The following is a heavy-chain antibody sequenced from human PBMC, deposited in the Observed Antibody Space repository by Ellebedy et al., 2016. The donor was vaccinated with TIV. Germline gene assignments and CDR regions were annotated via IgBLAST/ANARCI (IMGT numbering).Heavy chain of an antibody. CDR1: GGSFSGYY. V-gene: IGHV4-34*01. CDR3: ASGRRWFDP. Sequence: MPSETLSLTCAVYGGSFSGYYWSWIRQSPGKGLEWIGDINHSGSTNYNPSLKSRVTISVDTSKNQFSLKLSSGAAADTAVFYCASGRRWFDPWGQGTLVTVSS. J-gene: IGHJ5*02. CDR2: INHSGST.